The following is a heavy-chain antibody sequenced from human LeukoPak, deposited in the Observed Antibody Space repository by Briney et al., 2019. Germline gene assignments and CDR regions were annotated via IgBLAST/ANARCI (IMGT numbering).Heavy chain of an antibody. CDR1: GGSFSGYY. V-gene: IGHV4-34*01. J-gene: IGHJ4*02. CDR2: INHSGST. D-gene: IGHD3-9*01. CDR3: ARTPLRYFDWSSYYFDY. Sequence: SETLSLTCAVYGGSFSGYYWSWIRQPPGKGLEWIGEINHSGSTNYNPSLKSRVTISVDTSKNQFSLKLSSVTAADTAVYYCARTPLRYFDWSSYYFDYWGQGTLVTVSS.